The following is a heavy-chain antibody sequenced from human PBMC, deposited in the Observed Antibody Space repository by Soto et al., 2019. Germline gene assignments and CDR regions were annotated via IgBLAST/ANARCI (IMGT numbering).Heavy chain of an antibody. CDR3: ARVYYYDSSGYYFDY. J-gene: IGHJ4*02. V-gene: IGHV4-30-2*01. D-gene: IGHD3-22*01. CDR2: IYHSGST. Sequence: SETLSLTCAVSGGSISSGGYSWSWIRQPPGKGLEWIGYIYHSGSTYYNPSLKSRVTISVDRSKNQFSLKLNSVTAADTAVYYCARVYYYDSSGYYFDYWGQGTLVTVSS. CDR1: GGSISSGGYS.